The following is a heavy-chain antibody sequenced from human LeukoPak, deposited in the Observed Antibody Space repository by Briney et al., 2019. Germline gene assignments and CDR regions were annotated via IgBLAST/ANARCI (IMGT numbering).Heavy chain of an antibody. V-gene: IGHV3-43*02. D-gene: IGHD1-26*01. Sequence: PGGSLRLSCAASGFTFEDYAMHWVRQAPGKGLEWVSLISGDGGSTYYADSVKGRFTISRDNSKNSLYLQMNSLRTEDTALYYCAKDIFPIVGATHDAFDIWGQGTMVTVSS. CDR2: ISGDGGST. J-gene: IGHJ3*02. CDR3: AKDIFPIVGATHDAFDI. CDR1: GFTFEDYA.